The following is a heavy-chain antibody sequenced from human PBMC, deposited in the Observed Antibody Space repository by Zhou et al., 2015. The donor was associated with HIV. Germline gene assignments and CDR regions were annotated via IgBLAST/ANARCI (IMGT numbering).Heavy chain of an antibody. CDR2: NIPNFGVS. CDR1: GGTFSNYA. D-gene: IGHD1-1*01. J-gene: IGHJ4*02. Sequence: QVQLVQSGAEVKKPGSSVKVSCKASGGTFSNYAISWVRQAPGHGLEWVGRNIPNFGVSNYAQKFQGRVTITADKSTGTAYMELSSLRPDDTAVYYCAGHFLSDTRIRSRPWTWAQGTLVTVSS. V-gene: IGHV1-69*09. CDR3: AGHFLSDTRIRSRPWT.